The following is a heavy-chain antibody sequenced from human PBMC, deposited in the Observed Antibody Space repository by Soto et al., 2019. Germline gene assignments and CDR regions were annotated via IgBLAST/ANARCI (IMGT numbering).Heavy chain of an antibody. D-gene: IGHD3-10*01. CDR2: VTTSGDTM. Sequence: PGGSLRLSCVASGFTFSRYNMHWVRQAPGKGLEWVAYVTTSGDTMFYADSVEGRFAISRDVAKNSVHLQMNSLGGEDTAVYYCVREEASGSSGLTYHYYYNGMDVWGQGTTVTVSS. V-gene: IGHV3-48*01. CDR3: VREEASGSSGLTYHYYYNGMDV. J-gene: IGHJ6*02. CDR1: GFTFSRYN.